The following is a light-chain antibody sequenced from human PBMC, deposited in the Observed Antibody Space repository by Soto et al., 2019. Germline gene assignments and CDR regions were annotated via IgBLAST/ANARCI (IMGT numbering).Light chain of an antibody. CDR2: GAS. V-gene: IGKV3-20*01. CDR3: QQYGSSPGT. J-gene: IGKJ1*01. CDR1: QSVSSSY. Sequence: DIVLTQSPGTLSLSPGERATLSCRASQSVSSSYLAWYQQKVGQAPRLLIYGASSRATGIPDRFSGSGSGTDFTLTNSRLEPEDFAVYYCQQYGSSPGTFGQGTKVEIK.